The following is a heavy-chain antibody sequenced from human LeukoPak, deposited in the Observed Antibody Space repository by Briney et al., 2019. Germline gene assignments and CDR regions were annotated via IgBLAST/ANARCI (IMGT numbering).Heavy chain of an antibody. CDR2: ISSSSSYI. CDR3: ARAPIAAAGTGYYYMDV. Sequence: GGSLRLSCAASGFTFSSYSMNWVRQAPGQGLEWVSSISSSSSYIYYADSVKGRFTISRDNAKNSLYLQMNSLRAEDTAVYYCARAPIAAAGTGYYYMDVWGKGTTVTVSS. CDR1: GFTFSSYS. J-gene: IGHJ6*03. D-gene: IGHD6-13*01. V-gene: IGHV3-21*01.